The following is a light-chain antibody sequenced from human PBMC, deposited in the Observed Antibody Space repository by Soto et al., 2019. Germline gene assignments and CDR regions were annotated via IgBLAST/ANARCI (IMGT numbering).Light chain of an antibody. J-gene: IGKJ2*01. CDR3: QQYATSPYT. Sequence: EIVLTQSPGTLSLSPGERATLSCRASQSVSSNYLAWYQQKGGLAPRLLIYAASTRAAGIPDRFSGSGSGTDFTLTISRLDPADFAVYYCQQYATSPYTFGQGTKLEIK. CDR2: AAS. CDR1: QSVSSNY. V-gene: IGKV3-20*01.